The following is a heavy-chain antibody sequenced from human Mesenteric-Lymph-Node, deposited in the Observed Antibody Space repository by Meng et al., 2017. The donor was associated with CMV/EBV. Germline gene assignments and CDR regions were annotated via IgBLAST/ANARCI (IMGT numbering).Heavy chain of an antibody. J-gene: IGHJ4*02. CDR3: ARERDTAMGTNIDY. Sequence: GESLKISCAASGFGFSDHWMSWVRQAPGKALELVANIKYDGSDIYYVDSVRGRFTVSRDNAKNSLHLQMNSLRAEDTAVYYCARERDTAMGTNIDYWGQGTLVTVSS. CDR1: GFGFSDHW. CDR2: IKYDGSDI. D-gene: IGHD5-18*01. V-gene: IGHV3-7*01.